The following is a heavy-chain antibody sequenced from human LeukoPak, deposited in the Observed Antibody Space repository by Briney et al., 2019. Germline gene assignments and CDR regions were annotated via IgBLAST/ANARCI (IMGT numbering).Heavy chain of an antibody. D-gene: IGHD7-27*01. J-gene: IGHJ4*02. CDR2: INLGGSAK. V-gene: IGHV3-7*01. Sequence: GGSLRLSSSASGFAFSDYWMNWVRQAPGKGPEWVANINLGGSAKLYVDSVKGRCTFSRDNAKNSLYLQMNSLRVEDTAVYYCAAWGLHNYWGQGTLVTVSS. CDR1: GFAFSDYW. CDR3: AAWGLHNY.